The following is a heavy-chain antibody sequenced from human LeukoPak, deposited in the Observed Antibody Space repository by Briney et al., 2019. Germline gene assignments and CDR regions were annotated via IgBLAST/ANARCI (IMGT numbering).Heavy chain of an antibody. CDR3: ARDHDFGVDY. CDR2: ISYDGSNK. CDR1: GFTFSSYG. V-gene: IGHV3-30*03. J-gene: IGHJ4*02. D-gene: IGHD3-3*01. Sequence: GGSLRLSCAASGFTFSSYGMHWVRQAPGKGLEWVAVISYDGSNKYYADSVKGRFTISRDNSKNTLCLQMNSLRVEDTAVYYCARDHDFGVDYWGQGTLVTVSS.